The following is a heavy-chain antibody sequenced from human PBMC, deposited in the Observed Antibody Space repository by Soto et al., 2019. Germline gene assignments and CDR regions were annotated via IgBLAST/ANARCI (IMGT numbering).Heavy chain of an antibody. CDR2: ISSSGSTI. CDR1: GFTFSDYY. Sequence: GGSLRLSCAASGFTFSDYYMSWIRQAPGKGLEWVSYISSSGSTIYYADSVKGRFTISRDNAKNSLYLQMNSLRAEDTAVYYCARGFYYGSGSFKFLVGGLEVFDYWGQGTLVTVSS. V-gene: IGHV3-11*01. J-gene: IGHJ4*02. CDR3: ARGFYYGSGSFKFLVGGLEVFDY. D-gene: IGHD3-10*01.